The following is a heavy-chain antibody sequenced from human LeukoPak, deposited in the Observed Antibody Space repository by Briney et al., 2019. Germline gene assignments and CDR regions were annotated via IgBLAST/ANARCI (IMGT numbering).Heavy chain of an antibody. D-gene: IGHD4-17*01. Sequence: SETLSLTCTVSGASISAYYWSWIRQPPGKGLEWIGYINYSGNTNYNPSLKSRVTISVDTSKNQFSLNLSSVTAADTAVYYCVRSKSGTYGWFDPWGQGTLVTVSS. CDR1: GASISAYY. J-gene: IGHJ5*02. V-gene: IGHV4-59*08. CDR2: INYSGNT. CDR3: VRSKSGTYGWFDP.